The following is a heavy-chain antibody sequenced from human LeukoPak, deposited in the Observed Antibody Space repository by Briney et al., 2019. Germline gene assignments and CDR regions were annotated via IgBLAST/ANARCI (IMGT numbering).Heavy chain of an antibody. CDR1: GGSIRSSNW. CDR3: ARVRAAGSFDI. CDR2: IYHSGST. V-gene: IGHV4-4*02. J-gene: IGHJ3*02. Sequence: PSGTLSLTCAVSGGSIRSSNWWSWVRQPPGKGLEWIGEIYHSGSTNYNPSLKMRVTISVDKSKNQFSLKLSSVTAADTAVYFCARVRAAGSFDIWGQGTMVTVSS.